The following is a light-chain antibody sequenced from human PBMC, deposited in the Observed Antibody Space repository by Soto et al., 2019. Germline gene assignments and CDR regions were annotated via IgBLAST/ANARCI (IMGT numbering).Light chain of an antibody. CDR3: CSYADVTSYV. J-gene: IGLJ7*01. V-gene: IGLV2-23*02. CDR1: TNDVGSYDL. CDR2: EVN. Sequence: QSVLTQPASVSGSPGQSITISCTGTTNDVGSYDLVSWYQQHPGKAPKLIVYEVNKRPSWVPNRFSGSKSGNTASLTIAGLQPGDEADYYCCSYADVTSYVFGNGTQLTVL.